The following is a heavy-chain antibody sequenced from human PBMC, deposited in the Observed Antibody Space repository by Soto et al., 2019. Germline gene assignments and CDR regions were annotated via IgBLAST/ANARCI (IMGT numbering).Heavy chain of an antibody. CDR1: GYSFSDYF. V-gene: IGHV1-2*02. CDR2: INPRTAAT. D-gene: IGHD1-26*01. CDR3: ARIKWGLNYYNGMDV. J-gene: IGHJ6*02. Sequence: ASVKVSCKPSGYSFSDYFIQWVRQAPGQGLEWVAWINPRTAATNYAKKFQGRVSLTWDTSSTTAYMELTRLRPDDTAVYYCARIKWGLNYYNGMDVWGQGTTVTVSS.